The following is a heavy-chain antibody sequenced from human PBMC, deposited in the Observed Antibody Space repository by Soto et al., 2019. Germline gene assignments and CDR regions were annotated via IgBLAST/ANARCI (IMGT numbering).Heavy chain of an antibody. Sequence: SGPTLVNPTQTLTLTCTFSGFSLSTSGVGVGWIRQPPGKALEWLALIYWDDDKRYSPSLKSRLTITKDTSKNQVVLTMTNMDPVDTATSYCARDSSGYYGFDYWGQGTLVTVSS. J-gene: IGHJ4*02. CDR2: IYWDDDK. V-gene: IGHV2-5*02. D-gene: IGHD3-22*01. CDR3: ARDSSGYYGFDY. CDR1: GFSLSTSGVG.